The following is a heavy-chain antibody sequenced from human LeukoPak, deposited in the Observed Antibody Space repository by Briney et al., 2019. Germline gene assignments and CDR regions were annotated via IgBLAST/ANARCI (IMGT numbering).Heavy chain of an antibody. CDR2: ISGSGDNP. CDR3: AKPRGYSSLDAFDF. CDR1: GFTFSSYG. D-gene: IGHD5-18*01. J-gene: IGHJ3*01. V-gene: IGHV3-23*01. Sequence: GGSLRLSCAASGFTFSSYGMSWVRQAPGKGLEWVSAISGSGDNPKYTDSVKGRFTISRDNSKNTLYLQMNSLRAEDTAVYYCAKPRGYSSLDAFDFWGQGTMVTVSS.